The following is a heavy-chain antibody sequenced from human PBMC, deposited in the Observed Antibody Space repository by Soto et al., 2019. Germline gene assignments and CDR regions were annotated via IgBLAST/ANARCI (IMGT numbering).Heavy chain of an antibody. V-gene: IGHV3-33*01. CDR2: IWYDGSNK. J-gene: IGHJ4*02. Sequence: GGSLRLSCAASGFTFSSYGMHWVRQAPGKGLEWVAVIWYDGSNKYYADSVKGRFTIARDNSKNTLYLQMNSLRAEDTAVYYCARSHSGSYYQYDYWGQGTLVTVSS. CDR1: GFTFSSYG. CDR3: ARSHSGSYYQYDY. D-gene: IGHD3-10*01.